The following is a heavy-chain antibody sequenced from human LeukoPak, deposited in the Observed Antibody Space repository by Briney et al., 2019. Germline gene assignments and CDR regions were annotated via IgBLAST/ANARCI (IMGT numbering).Heavy chain of an antibody. CDR3: AREGGPLYYYGSGSRNDAFDI. J-gene: IGHJ3*02. D-gene: IGHD3-10*01. Sequence: PSETLSLTCTVSGVSICSGDYYWSWIRQPPGKGLEWIGYIYYSGSTYYNPSLKSRVTISVDTSKNQFSLKLSSVTAADTAVYYCAREGGPLYYYGSGSRNDAFDIWGQGTMVTVSS. CDR2: IYYSGST. V-gene: IGHV4-30-4*01. CDR1: GVSICSGDYY.